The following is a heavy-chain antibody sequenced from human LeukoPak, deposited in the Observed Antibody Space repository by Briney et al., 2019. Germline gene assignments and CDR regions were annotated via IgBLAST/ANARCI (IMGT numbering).Heavy chain of an antibody. Sequence: GGSXXLSCAASGXTFSNYWMSWVRQAPGKXXXWVAFIRYDGSNKYYADSVKGRFTISRDNSKNTLYLQMNSLRAEDTAVYYCAKGFLQGEWDYWGQGTLVTVSS. CDR2: IRYDGSNK. J-gene: IGHJ4*02. V-gene: IGHV3-30*02. CDR1: GXTFSNYW. D-gene: IGHD3-16*01. CDR3: AKGFLQGEWDY.